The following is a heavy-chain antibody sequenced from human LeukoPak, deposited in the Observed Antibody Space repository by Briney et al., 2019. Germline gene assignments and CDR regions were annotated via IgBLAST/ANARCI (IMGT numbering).Heavy chain of an antibody. V-gene: IGHV3-21*01. Sequence: GGSLRLSCAASGFTFSSYSMNWVRQAPGKGLEWVSSISSSSSYIYYADSVKGRFTISRDNAKNSLYLQMNSLRAEDTAVYYCARVRGYSYGSPITAFDYWGQGTLVTVSS. CDR1: GFTFSSYS. J-gene: IGHJ4*02. D-gene: IGHD5-18*01. CDR2: ISSSSSYI. CDR3: ARVRGYSYGSPITAFDY.